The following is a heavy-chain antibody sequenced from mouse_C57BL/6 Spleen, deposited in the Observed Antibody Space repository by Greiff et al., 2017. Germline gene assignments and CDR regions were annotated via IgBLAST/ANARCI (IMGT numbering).Heavy chain of an antibody. CDR1: GYAFSSYW. Sequence: QVQLQQSGAELVKPGASVKISCKASGYAFSSYWMNWVKQRPGKGLEWIGQIYPGDGDTNYNGKFKGKATLTADKSSSTAYMQLSSLTSEDSAVYFCARGGTEEDFDYWGQGTTRTVSS. D-gene: IGHD3-3*01. CDR2: IYPGDGDT. J-gene: IGHJ2*01. CDR3: ARGGTEEDFDY. V-gene: IGHV1-80*01.